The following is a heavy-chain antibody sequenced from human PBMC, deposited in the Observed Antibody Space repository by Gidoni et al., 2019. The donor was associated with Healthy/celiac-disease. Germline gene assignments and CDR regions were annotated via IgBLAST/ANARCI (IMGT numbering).Heavy chain of an antibody. CDR3: ARAPLRDFWSGYPSYYFDY. CDR1: GYTFTGSY. J-gene: IGHJ4*02. CDR2: IDPNSGGT. V-gene: IGHV1-2*04. Sequence: QVQLVQSGAEVQKPGASVKVSCKASGYTFTGSYMHWVRQAPGQGLEWMGWIDPNSGGTNDAQKFQGWVTMTRDTSISTAYMELGRLRSDDTAVYYCARAPLRDFWSGYPSYYFDYWGQGTLVTVSS. D-gene: IGHD3-3*01.